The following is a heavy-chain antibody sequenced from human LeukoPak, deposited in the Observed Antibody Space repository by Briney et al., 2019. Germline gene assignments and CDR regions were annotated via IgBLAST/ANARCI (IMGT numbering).Heavy chain of an antibody. CDR3: ARDREGYCSGGSCYPQLRQGEFDY. J-gene: IGHJ4*02. CDR2: IIPIFGTA. D-gene: IGHD2-15*01. CDR1: GGTFSSYA. V-gene: IGHV1-69*01. Sequence: SVKVSCKASGGTFSSYAISWVRQAPGQGLEWMGGIIPIFGTANYAQKFQGRVTITADESTSTAYMELSSLRSEDTAVYYCARDREGYCSGGSCYPQLRQGEFDYWGQGTLATVSS.